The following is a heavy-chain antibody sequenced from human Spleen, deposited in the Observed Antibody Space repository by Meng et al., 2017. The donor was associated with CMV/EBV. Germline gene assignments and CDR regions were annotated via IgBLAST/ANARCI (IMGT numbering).Heavy chain of an antibody. CDR2: ISSTSTYI. CDR3: ARDIRGSDYYYGMDV. Sequence: GGSLRLFCAAFEFTFSNYRMNWVRQAPGKGLEWISFISSTSTYIDYADSVKGRFTISRDNARNSLFLQMNSLRAEDTAVYYCARDIRGSDYYYGMDVWGQGTTVTVSS. D-gene: IGHD3-10*01. J-gene: IGHJ6*02. V-gene: IGHV3-21*01. CDR1: EFTFSNYR.